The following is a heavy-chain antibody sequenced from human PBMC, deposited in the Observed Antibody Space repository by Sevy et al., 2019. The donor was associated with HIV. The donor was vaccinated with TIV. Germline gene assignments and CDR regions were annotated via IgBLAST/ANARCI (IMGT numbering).Heavy chain of an antibody. D-gene: IGHD6-19*01. CDR3: AATQGIAVAGTGAY. CDR1: GYTFTSYG. V-gene: IGHV1-18*01. Sequence: ASVKVSCKASGYTFTSYGISWVRQAPGQGLEWMGWISAYNGNTNDAQKLQGRVTMTKDTSTSTAYMELRSLRSDDTAVYYCAATQGIAVAGTGAYWGQGTLVTVSS. J-gene: IGHJ4*02. CDR2: ISAYNGNT.